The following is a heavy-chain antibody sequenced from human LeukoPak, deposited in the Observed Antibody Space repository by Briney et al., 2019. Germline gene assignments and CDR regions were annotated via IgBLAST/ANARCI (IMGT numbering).Heavy chain of an antibody. D-gene: IGHD3-3*01. CDR2: INPSGGST. V-gene: IGHV1-46*01. CDR3: AREDTIFGVVTWYYFDY. CDR1: GYTFTSYY. J-gene: IGHJ4*02. Sequence: ASVKVSCKASGYTFTSYYMHWVRQAPGQGLEWMGIINPSGGSTSYAQKFQGRVTMTRDTSTSPVYMALSSLRSEDTAVSYCAREDTIFGVVTWYYFDYWGQGTLVTVSS.